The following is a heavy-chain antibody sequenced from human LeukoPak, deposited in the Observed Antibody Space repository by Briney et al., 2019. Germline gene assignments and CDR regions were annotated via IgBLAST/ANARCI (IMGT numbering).Heavy chain of an antibody. V-gene: IGHV3-23*01. J-gene: IGHJ4*02. Sequence: GGSLRLSCAASGFTFSSYAMRWVRQAPGKGLEWVAAISGSGGSTYYADSVKCRFTISIDNSKNTLYLQMNGLRAEDTAVYYCAKDIAVDGGFDYWGQGTLVTVPS. D-gene: IGHD6-19*01. CDR3: AKDIAVDGGFDY. CDR1: GFTFSSYA. CDR2: ISGSGGST.